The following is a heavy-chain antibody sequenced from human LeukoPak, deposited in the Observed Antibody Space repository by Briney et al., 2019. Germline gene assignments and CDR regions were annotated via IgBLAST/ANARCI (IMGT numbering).Heavy chain of an antibody. D-gene: IGHD6-6*01. V-gene: IGHV1-8*03. Sequence: ASVKVSCKASGYTFTSYDINWVRQATGQELEWMGWMNPNSGNTGYAQKFQGRVTITRNTSISTAYMELSSLRSEDTAVYYCAREGYSSSYYYMDVWGKGTTVTVSS. CDR3: AREGYSSSYYYMDV. CDR2: MNPNSGNT. CDR1: GYTFTSYD. J-gene: IGHJ6*03.